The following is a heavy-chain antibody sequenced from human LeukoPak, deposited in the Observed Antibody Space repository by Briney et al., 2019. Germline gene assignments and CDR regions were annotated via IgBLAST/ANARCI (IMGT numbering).Heavy chain of an antibody. CDR3: ARRVGNGWYGYFDY. V-gene: IGHV4-61*05. Sequence: SETLSLTCTVSGGSISSSSYYWGWIRQPPGKGLEWIGYIYYSGSTNYNPSLKSRVTISVDTSKNEFSLKLSSVTAADTAVYYCARRVGNGWYGYFDYWGQGTLVTVSS. CDR2: IYYSGST. J-gene: IGHJ4*02. D-gene: IGHD6-19*01. CDR1: GGSISSSSYY.